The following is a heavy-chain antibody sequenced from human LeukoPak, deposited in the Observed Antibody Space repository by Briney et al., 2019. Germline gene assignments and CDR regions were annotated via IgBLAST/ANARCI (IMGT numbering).Heavy chain of an antibody. Sequence: SETLSLTCTVSGGSISSYYWSWIRQPPGKGLEWIGYIYYSGSTNYNPSLKSRVTISVDTSKNQFSLKLSSVTAADTAVYYCARHSSSWCFDYWGQGTLVTVSS. J-gene: IGHJ4*02. CDR3: ARHSSSWCFDY. D-gene: IGHD6-13*01. CDR2: IYYSGST. V-gene: IGHV4-59*08. CDR1: GGSISSYY.